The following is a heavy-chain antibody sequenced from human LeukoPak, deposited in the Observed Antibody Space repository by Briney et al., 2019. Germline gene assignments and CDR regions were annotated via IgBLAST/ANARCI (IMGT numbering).Heavy chain of an antibody. V-gene: IGHV4-61*02. CDR1: GASISIGSFY. D-gene: IGHD2-15*01. Sequence: PSQTLSLTCTVSGASISIGSFYWSWIRQPAGTGLEWIGRIYTSGSTDYSPSLKSRVTISVDTSKNQFSLKLSSVTAADTAVYYCAREGDSGYCSGGSCYGWRNLDYWGQGTLVTASS. J-gene: IGHJ4*02. CDR3: AREGDSGYCSGGSCYGWRNLDY. CDR2: IYTSGST.